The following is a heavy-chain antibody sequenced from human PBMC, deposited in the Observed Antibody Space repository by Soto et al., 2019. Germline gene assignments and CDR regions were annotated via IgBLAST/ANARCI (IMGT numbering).Heavy chain of an antibody. D-gene: IGHD1-26*01. CDR2: ISGSGGST. V-gene: IGHV3-23*01. CDR3: AKWLSASYYLCMDV. J-gene: IGHJ6*02. Sequence: EVQLLESGGGLVQPGGSLRLSCAASGFTFSSYAMSWVRQAPGKGLEWVSAISGSGGSTYYADSVKGRFTISRDNSKNTLYLQMNSLRAKDTAVYYCAKWLSASYYLCMDVWGQGTTVTVSS. CDR1: GFTFSSYA.